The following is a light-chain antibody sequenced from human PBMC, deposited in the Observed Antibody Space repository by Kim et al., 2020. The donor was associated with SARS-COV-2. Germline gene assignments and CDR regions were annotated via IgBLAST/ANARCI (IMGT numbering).Light chain of an antibody. CDR3: QAWDSSTWF. CDR2: QDS. CDR1: KLGDKY. Sequence: SYELTQPPSVSVSPGQTASITCSGDKLGDKYACWYQQKPGQSPVLVIYQDSKRPSGIPERFSGSNSGNTATLTISGTQAMDEADYYCQAWDSSTWFFGGG. V-gene: IGLV3-1*01. J-gene: IGLJ2*01.